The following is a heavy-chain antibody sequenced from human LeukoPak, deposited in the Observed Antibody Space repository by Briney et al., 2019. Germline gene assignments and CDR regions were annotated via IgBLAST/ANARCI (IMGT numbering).Heavy chain of an antibody. CDR1: GNYL. CDR3: VSFYETY. J-gene: IGHJ4*02. D-gene: IGHD2-2*01. V-gene: IGHV3-74*01. CDR2: INSDGSWT. Sequence: GGSLRLSCAASGNYLMHWVRQAPGKGLVWVSHINSDGSWTSYADSVKGRFIISKDNAKNTVYLQMNNLRAEDTAVYYCVSFYETYWGRGTLVTVSS.